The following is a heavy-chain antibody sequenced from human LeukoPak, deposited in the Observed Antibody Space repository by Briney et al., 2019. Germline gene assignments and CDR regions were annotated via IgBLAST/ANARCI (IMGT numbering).Heavy chain of an antibody. Sequence: GGSLRLSCAASGFTFSNYGMHGVRQAPGKGLEWVAVISYDGSKQYYADSVKGRFTISRDNSKNTLYLLMNSLRADDTAVYYCARDRSVTTYFDYWGQGTLVTVSS. CDR1: GFTFSNYG. CDR2: ISYDGSKQ. V-gene: IGHV3-30*03. J-gene: IGHJ4*02. CDR3: ARDRSVTTYFDY. D-gene: IGHD4-17*01.